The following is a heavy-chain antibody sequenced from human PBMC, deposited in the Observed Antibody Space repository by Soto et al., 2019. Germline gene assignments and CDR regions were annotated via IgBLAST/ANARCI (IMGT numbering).Heavy chain of an antibody. CDR3: ARVLSGSYYIDAFDI. D-gene: IGHD3-10*01. V-gene: IGHV3-48*02. J-gene: IGHJ3*02. CDR2: IGSSSGPI. Sequence: GGSQSLSCAASGFPFGTYGMNWVRQAPGKGLEWVSYIGSSSGPIYYADSVKGRFTISRDNAKNSLYLQMNSLRDEDTAVYYCARVLSGSYYIDAFDIWGQGTMVTVSS. CDR1: GFPFGTYG.